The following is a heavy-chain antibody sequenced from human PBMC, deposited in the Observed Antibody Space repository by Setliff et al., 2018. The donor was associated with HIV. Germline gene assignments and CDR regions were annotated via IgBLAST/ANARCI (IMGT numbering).Heavy chain of an antibody. CDR3: ARDGPSYSSRSYGRHFDY. CDR2: ISYDVSNN. Sequence: GGSLRLSCAVSGFIFINYGMHWVRQAPGKGLEWVAVISYDVSNNFFADSVKGRFTISRDNSKDTLYLQMNSLRADDTAVYYCARDGPSYSSRSYGRHFDYWGQGTLVTVSS. J-gene: IGHJ4*02. CDR1: GFIFINYG. V-gene: IGHV3-30*19. D-gene: IGHD6-13*01.